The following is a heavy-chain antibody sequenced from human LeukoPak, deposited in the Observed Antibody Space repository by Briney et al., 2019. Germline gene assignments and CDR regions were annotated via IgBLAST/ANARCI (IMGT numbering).Heavy chain of an antibody. Sequence: ASVKVSCKASGYTFTSYYIHWVRQAPGQGLEWMGIINPTSGNTRYAQKLQGRVTVTRDTSTSTAYMELSSLRSEDTAVYYCARDTGLIVAQAGVFDYWGQGTLVTVSS. CDR1: GYTFTSYY. D-gene: IGHD3-22*01. CDR2: INPTSGNT. V-gene: IGHV1-46*04. CDR3: ARDTGLIVAQAGVFDY. J-gene: IGHJ4*02.